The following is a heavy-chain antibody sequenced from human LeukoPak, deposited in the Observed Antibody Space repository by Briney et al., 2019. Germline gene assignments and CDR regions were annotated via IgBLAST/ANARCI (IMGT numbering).Heavy chain of an antibody. CDR2: IYSDNT. J-gene: IGHJ4*02. D-gene: IGHD4/OR15-4a*01. V-gene: IGHV3-53*01. CDR1: GFNFNNYG. Sequence: GGSLRLSCAVSGFNFNNYGVSWVRQAPGKGLEWVSFIYSDNTHYSDSVKGRFTISRDNSKNTLYLQMNSLRAEDTAVYYCARRAGAYSHPYDYWGQGTLVTVSS. CDR3: ARRAGAYSHPYDY.